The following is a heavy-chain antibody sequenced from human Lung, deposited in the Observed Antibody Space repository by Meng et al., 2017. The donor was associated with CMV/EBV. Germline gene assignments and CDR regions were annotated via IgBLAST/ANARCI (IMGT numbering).Heavy chain of an antibody. CDR3: ARALDTAMVTFDY. D-gene: IGHD5-18*01. J-gene: IGHJ4*02. CDR2: IYYSGST. V-gene: IGHV4-30-4*08. Sequence: QVHRQKPGPVLLKPHKTLSIPCTVSGGSISSGDYYWSWIRQPPGKGLEWIGYIYYSGSTYYNPSLKSRVTISVDTSKNQFSLKLSSVTAADTAVYYCARALDTAMVTFDYWGQGTLSPSPQ. CDR1: GGSISSGDYY.